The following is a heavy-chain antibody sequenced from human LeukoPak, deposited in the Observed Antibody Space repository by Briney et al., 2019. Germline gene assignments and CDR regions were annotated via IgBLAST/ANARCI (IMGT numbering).Heavy chain of an antibody. J-gene: IGHJ5*02. CDR2: IYYSGST. D-gene: IGHD3-10*01. CDR3: ARELTMVRGVIRDVWFDP. Sequence: SETLSLTCTVSGGSITSSNNYWGWLRQPPGKGLEWIGKIYYSGSTYYNTSFNSRVTMSIDTSTNQFSLQLSSVTAADTAVYYCARELTMVRGVIRDVWFDPWGQGTLVTVSS. V-gene: IGHV4-39*07. CDR1: GGSITSSNNY.